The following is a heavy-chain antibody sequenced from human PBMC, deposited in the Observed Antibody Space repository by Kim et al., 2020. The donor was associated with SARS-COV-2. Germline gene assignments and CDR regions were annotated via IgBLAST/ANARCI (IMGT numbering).Heavy chain of an antibody. CDR1: GFTFSSYS. Sequence: GGSLRLSCAASGFTFSSYSMNWVRQAPGKGLEWVSSISSSSSYIYYADSVKGRFTISRDNAKNSLYLQMNSLRAEDTAVYFCARDEETYGGDYWGQGTLVTVSS. V-gene: IGHV3-21*01. D-gene: IGHD4-17*01. J-gene: IGHJ4*02. CDR3: ARDEETYGGDY. CDR2: ISSSSSYI.